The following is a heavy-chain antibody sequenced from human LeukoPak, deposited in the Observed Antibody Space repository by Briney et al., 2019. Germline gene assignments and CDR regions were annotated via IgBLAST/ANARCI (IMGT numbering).Heavy chain of an antibody. V-gene: IGHV4-31*03. CDR3: AALIAVSGTVDY. Sequence: SETQSLTCTVSGGSISSGGYYWNWIRQHPGKGLEWIGYISYSGSTYYNSSLKSRVTISVDTSKNQFSLNLSSVTAADTAVYYCAALIAVSGTVDYWGQGTLVTVSS. J-gene: IGHJ4*02. CDR1: GGSISSGGYY. D-gene: IGHD6-19*01. CDR2: ISYSGST.